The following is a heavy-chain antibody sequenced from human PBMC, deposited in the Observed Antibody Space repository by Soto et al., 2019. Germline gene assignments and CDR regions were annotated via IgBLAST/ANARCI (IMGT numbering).Heavy chain of an antibody. CDR2: ISYDGSNK. D-gene: IGHD2-2*01. J-gene: IGHJ4*02. Sequence: GGSLRLCFAASGFTFSSYGIHGVRQAPGKALEWVAVISYDGSNKYYADSVKGRFTISRDNSKNTLYLQMNSLRAEDTAVYYCAKDLRYIVVVPAAIRTDYWGQGTLVTVSS. CDR3: AKDLRYIVVVPAAIRTDY. CDR1: GFTFSSYG. V-gene: IGHV3-30*18.